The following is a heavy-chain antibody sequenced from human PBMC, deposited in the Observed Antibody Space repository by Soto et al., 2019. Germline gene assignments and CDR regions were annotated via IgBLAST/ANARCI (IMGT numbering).Heavy chain of an antibody. Sequence: EVHLVESGGGLVQPGRSLRLSWAASGFTFDDYAMHWVRQAPGKGLEWVSGISWNSDSTGYADSVKGRFTISRDNAKNSLFLQMNSLRAEDTALYFCAKDTYIIVGGTHIDFWGRGTLVSVSS. J-gene: IGHJ4*02. CDR1: GFTFDDYA. CDR3: AKDTYIIVGGTHIDF. CDR2: ISWNSDST. D-gene: IGHD1-26*01. V-gene: IGHV3-9*01.